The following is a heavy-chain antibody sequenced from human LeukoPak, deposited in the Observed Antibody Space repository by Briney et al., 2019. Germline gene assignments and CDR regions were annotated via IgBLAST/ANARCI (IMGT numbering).Heavy chain of an antibody. D-gene: IGHD5-18*01. CDR2: IYHSGST. J-gene: IGHJ4*02. CDR1: GYSISSGYY. V-gene: IGHV4-38-2*02. CDR3: ASTGSGYSYAIL. Sequence: SETLSLTCTVSGYSISSGYYWGWIRQPPGKGLEWIGSIYHSGSTYYNPSLKSRVTISVGTSKNQFSLKLSSVTAADTAVYYCASTGSGYSYAILWGQGTLVTVSS.